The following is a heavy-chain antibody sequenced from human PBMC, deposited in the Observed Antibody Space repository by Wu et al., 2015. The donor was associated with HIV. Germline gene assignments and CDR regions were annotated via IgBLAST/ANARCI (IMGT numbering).Heavy chain of an antibody. J-gene: IGHJ2*01. V-gene: IGHV1-69*01. CDR1: GYTFINYD. D-gene: IGHD5/OR15-5a*01. CDR2: VVPISGST. Sequence: QVLLVQSGTEVKKPGASVKVSCKASGYTFINYDINWVRQAPGQGLEWVGGVVPISGSTHSAQRFKDKVTIRADESKTVVFLEMSGPTTEDTAVYYCATSTIVHITARRVGFRRADWYFNVWGRGTLVTVSS. CDR3: ATSTIVHITARRVGFRRADWYFNV.